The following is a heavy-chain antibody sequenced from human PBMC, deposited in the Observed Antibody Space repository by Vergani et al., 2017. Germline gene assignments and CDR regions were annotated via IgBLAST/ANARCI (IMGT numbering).Heavy chain of an antibody. CDR2: IWYDGSNK. CDR3: ARERGAARRLHYYGMDV. V-gene: IGHV3-33*01. CDR1: GFTFSSYG. Sequence: QVQLVESGGGVVQPGRSLRLSCAASGFTFSSYGMHWVRQAPGKGLEWVAVIWYDGSNKYYADSVKGRFTISRDNSKNTLYLQMNSLRDEDTAVYYCARERGAARRLHYYGMDVWGQGTTVTVSS. J-gene: IGHJ6*02. D-gene: IGHD6-6*01.